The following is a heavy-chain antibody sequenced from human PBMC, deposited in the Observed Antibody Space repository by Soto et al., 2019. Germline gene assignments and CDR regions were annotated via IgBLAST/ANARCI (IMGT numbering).Heavy chain of an antibody. CDR2: ISAYNGNT. J-gene: IGHJ3*01. D-gene: IGHD2-2*01. Sequence: GASEKGSWKGSGYSFTSYGISWVRQAPGQGLEWMGWISAYNGNTNYAQKLQGRVTVTTDTSTSTAYMELRSLRSDDTAVYYCSSVFYFNSTYTTSYAF. CDR3: SSVFYFNSTYTTSYAF. V-gene: IGHV1-18*01. CDR1: GYSFTSYG.